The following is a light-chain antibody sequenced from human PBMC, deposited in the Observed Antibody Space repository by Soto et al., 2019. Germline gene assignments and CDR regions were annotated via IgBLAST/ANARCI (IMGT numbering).Light chain of an antibody. CDR1: QSVSSN. CDR2: GAS. Sequence: EIVMTQSPATLSVSPGERATLSCRASQSVSSNLDWYQQKPGRAPRLLIYGASTRSTGIPARFSGSGSGTEFTLTISSLQSEDFAVYYCQQYNNWPPGRTFGQGTKVEIK. CDR3: QQYNNWPPGRT. V-gene: IGKV3-15*01. J-gene: IGKJ1*01.